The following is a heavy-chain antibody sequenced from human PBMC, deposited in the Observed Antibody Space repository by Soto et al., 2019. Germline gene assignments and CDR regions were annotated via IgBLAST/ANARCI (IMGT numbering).Heavy chain of an antibody. V-gene: IGHV3-23*01. Sequence: GGSLRLSCAASGFTFSSYAMSGVRQAPGKGLEWVSAISGSGGSTYYADSVKGRFTISSDNSKNTLYLQMNSLRAEDTAVYYCAKRIYYYYGMDVWGQGTTVTVSS. J-gene: IGHJ6*02. CDR1: GFTFSSYA. CDR3: AKRIYYYYGMDV. CDR2: ISGSGGST.